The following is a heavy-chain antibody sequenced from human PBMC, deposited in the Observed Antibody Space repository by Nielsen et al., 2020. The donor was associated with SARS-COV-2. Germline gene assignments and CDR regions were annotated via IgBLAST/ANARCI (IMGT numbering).Heavy chain of an antibody. D-gene: IGHD6-13*01. V-gene: IGHV3-33*01. J-gene: IGHJ5*02. Sequence: GGSLRLSCAASGFTFSTYGMHWVRQAPGKGLEGVAAIWHDGSKTYYADSVKGRFTISRDNSKNTLYLQMNSLRAEDTAVYYCARDGNRGSSWWPSFDPWGQGTLVTVSS. CDR1: GFTFSTYG. CDR2: IWHDGSKT. CDR3: ARDGNRGSSWWPSFDP.